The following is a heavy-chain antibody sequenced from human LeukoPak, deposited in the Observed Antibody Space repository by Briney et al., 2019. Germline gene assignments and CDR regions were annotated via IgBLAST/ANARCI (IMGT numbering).Heavy chain of an antibody. D-gene: IGHD6-19*01. CDR1: RFTFSDYY. CDR2: ISSSGNII. Sequence: GGSLRLSCAASRFTFSDYYMTWIRQAPGKGLEWVSYISSSGNIIYYTDSVKGRFTISRDNGNNSLYLQMNSLGADDTAVYYCARGVGGSVWYGAFDYWDQGTLVTVSA. V-gene: IGHV3-11*04. CDR3: ARGVGGSVWYGAFDY. J-gene: IGHJ4*02.